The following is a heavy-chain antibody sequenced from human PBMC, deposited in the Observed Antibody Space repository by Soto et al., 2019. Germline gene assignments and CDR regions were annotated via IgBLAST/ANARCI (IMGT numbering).Heavy chain of an antibody. Sequence: GGSLRLSCAASGLTFTKAWMSWVRQAPGKGLEWVGRIESRADGGTTEYGAPVKGRFTISRDDSQNTLFLQMSSLRTEDTAVYYCTRAPLRCSGGSCYSADAWGQGTLVTVSS. CDR3: TRAPLRCSGGSCYSADA. J-gene: IGHJ5*02. CDR1: GLTFTKAW. D-gene: IGHD2-15*01. CDR2: IESRADGGTT. V-gene: IGHV3-15*04.